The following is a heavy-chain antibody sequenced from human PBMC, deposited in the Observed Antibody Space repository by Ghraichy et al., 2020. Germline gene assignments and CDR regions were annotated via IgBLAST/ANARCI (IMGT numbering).Heavy chain of an antibody. D-gene: IGHD3-10*01. CDR2: ISGSGGST. Sequence: GGSLRLSCAASGFTFSSYAMSWVRQAPGKGLEWVSAISGSGGSTYYADSVKGRFTISRDNSKNTLYLQMNSLRAEDTAVYYCAKVCELLWFGEHHNWFDPWGQGTLVTVSS. J-gene: IGHJ5*02. CDR1: GFTFSSYA. CDR3: AKVCELLWFGEHHNWFDP. V-gene: IGHV3-23*01.